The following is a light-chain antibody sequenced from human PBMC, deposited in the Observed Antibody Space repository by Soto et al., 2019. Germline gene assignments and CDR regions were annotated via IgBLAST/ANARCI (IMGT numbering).Light chain of an antibody. CDR2: TAS. Sequence: EILLTQSPATLSASPGERVTLSCRASQTVTFNLAWYQQKPGQAPRLLIHTASTRATGIPARFSGSGSGTEFTLTISSLQSEDFAVYFCQQYANWPPHTFGQGTKVEMK. J-gene: IGKJ2*01. CDR3: QQYANWPPHT. CDR1: QTVTFN. V-gene: IGKV3-15*01.